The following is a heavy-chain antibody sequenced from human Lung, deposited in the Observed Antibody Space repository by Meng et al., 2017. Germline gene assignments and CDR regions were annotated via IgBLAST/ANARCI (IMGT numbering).Heavy chain of an antibody. CDR2: ISPNSGFT. CDR1: GYTFGDNY. J-gene: IGHJ4*02. D-gene: IGHD3-10*01. CDR3: ARVDSGSGSYYDY. V-gene: IGHV1-2*02. Sequence: VQLGQSGAEVKKPGASVKVSCKSSGYTFGDNYMHWVRQAPGEGLEWMGWISPNSGFTNYAQKFQGRVTMTSDTSISTAYMELSRLRSDDTAVYYCARVDSGSGSYYDYWGQGTLVTVSS.